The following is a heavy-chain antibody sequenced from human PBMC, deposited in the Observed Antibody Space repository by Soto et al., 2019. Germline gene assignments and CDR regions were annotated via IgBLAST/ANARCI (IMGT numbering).Heavy chain of an antibody. Sequence: PSETLSLTCTVSGGSISSGGYYWSWIRQHPGKGLEWIGYIYYSGSTYYNTSLKSRVTISVDTSKNQFSLKLSSVTAADTAVFYFARDEGYCSGGSCYSDAFDIWGQGTMVTVSS. V-gene: IGHV4-31*03. CDR3: ARDEGYCSGGSCYSDAFDI. J-gene: IGHJ3*02. D-gene: IGHD2-15*01. CDR2: IYYSGST. CDR1: GGSISSGGYY.